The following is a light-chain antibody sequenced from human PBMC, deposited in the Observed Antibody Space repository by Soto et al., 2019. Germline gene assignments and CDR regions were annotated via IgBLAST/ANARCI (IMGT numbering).Light chain of an antibody. CDR2: DAS. CDR1: ESVSGSY. J-gene: IGKJ2*01. V-gene: IGKV3-20*01. CDR3: QQYGTSPYT. Sequence: EIVLTQSPGTLSLSPGERATLSCRASESVSGSYIAWLQQKPGQAPRLLIYDASSRATGIPDRCSGSGSGTEFTLTISRLEPEDSAVYYCQQYGTSPYTFGQGTKLEIK.